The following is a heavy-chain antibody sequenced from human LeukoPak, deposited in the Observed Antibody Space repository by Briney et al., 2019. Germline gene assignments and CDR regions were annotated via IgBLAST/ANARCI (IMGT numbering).Heavy chain of an antibody. D-gene: IGHD3-22*01. J-gene: IGHJ4*02. CDR1: GFTFSSYW. CDR2: IKQDGSEK. CDR3: ARSESSGYFYFDY. Sequence: PGGSLRLSCAASGFTFSSYWMNWVRQAPGKGLEWVANIKQDGSEKHFVASVKGRFTISRDNAKNSLYLQMNSLRAEDTAVYYCARSESSGYFYFDYWGQGTLVTVSS. V-gene: IGHV3-7*03.